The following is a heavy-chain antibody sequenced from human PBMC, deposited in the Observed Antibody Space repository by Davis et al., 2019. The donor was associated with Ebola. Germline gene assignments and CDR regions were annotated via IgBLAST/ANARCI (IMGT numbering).Heavy chain of an antibody. CDR1: GFTFSDYA. Sequence: GESLKISCAASGFTFSDYAMHWVRQAPGKGLEWMTVISYDGNNKYYADSVKGRFTISRDNSKNTLYLQIDSLRADDTAVYYCARDSYGMDVWGKGTTVTVSS. V-gene: IGHV3-30*04. CDR2: ISYDGNNK. CDR3: ARDSYGMDV. J-gene: IGHJ6*04.